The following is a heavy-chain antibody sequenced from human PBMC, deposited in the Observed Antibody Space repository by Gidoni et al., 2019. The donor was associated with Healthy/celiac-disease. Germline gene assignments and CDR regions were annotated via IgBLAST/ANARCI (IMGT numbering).Heavy chain of an antibody. J-gene: IGHJ5*02. CDR1: GFTFSSFA. CDR3: ARDHIVVVPAAPGGWFDP. Sequence: HVQLVESGGGVVQPGRSLRLSCAASGFTFSSFAMHWVRQAPGKGLEWVAVISYDGSNKYYADSVKGRFNISRDNSKNTLYLQMNSLRAEDTAVYYCARDHIVVVPAAPGGWFDPWGQGTLVTVSS. CDR2: ISYDGSNK. V-gene: IGHV3-30*04. D-gene: IGHD2-2*01.